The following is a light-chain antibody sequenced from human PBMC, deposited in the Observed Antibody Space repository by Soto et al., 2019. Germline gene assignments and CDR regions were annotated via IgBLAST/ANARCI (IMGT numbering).Light chain of an antibody. CDR1: QSVSSSY. CDR3: QQYGTSPPMYT. CDR2: DAS. V-gene: IGKV3-20*01. Sequence: EIVLTQSPGTLSLSPGERATLSCRASQSVSSSYLAWYQQKPGQAPRLLIYDASSRATGIPDRFSGSGSGTDFTLTISRLEPEDFAVYYCQQYGTSPPMYTFAQGTKLEIK. J-gene: IGKJ2*01.